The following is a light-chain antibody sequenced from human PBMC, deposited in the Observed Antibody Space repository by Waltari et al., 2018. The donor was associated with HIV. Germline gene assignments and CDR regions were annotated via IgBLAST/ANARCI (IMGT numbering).Light chain of an antibody. CDR1: TSVFGTSDS. J-gene: IGLJ3*02. CDR2: GGS. V-gene: IGLV2-14*01. Sequence: QSALTQPASVSGSPGQSITISCTGKTSVFGTSDSVAWDKHHPATAPSNLVYGGSPRPSGVSDLFVGSRSGNTASLTISGLQADDEAEYYCSSFTLSNTVVFGGGTKVTVL. CDR3: SSFTLSNTVV.